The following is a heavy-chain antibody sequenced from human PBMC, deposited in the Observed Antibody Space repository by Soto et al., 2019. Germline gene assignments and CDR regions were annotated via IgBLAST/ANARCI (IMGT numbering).Heavy chain of an antibody. V-gene: IGHV3-30*18. Sequence: GGSLRLSCAASGFTFSSYGMHWVRQAPGKGLEWVAVISYDGSNKYYADSVKGRFTISRDNSKNTLYLQMNSLRAEDAAVYYCAKDRYGDYGGIDYWGQGTMVTVSS. CDR3: AKDRYGDYGGIDY. J-gene: IGHJ4*02. D-gene: IGHD4-17*01. CDR2: ISYDGSNK. CDR1: GFTFSSYG.